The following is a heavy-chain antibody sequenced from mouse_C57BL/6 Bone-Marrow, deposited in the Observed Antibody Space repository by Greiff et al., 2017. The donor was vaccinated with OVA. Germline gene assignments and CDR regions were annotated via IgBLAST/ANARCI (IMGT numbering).Heavy chain of an antibody. J-gene: IGHJ2*01. D-gene: IGHD1-1*01. CDR3: SAYGSSLDY. V-gene: IGHV14-4*01. CDR1: GFNIKDDY. CDR2: IDPENGDT. Sequence: EVQLQESGAELVRPGASVKLSCTASGFNIKDDYMHWVKQRPEQGLEWIGWIDPENGDTEYASKFQGKATITADTSSNTAYLQLSSLTSEDTAVYYCSAYGSSLDYWGQGNTLTVSA.